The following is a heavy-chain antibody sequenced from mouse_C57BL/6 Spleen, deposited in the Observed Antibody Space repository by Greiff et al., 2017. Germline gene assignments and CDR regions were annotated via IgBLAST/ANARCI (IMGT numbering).Heavy chain of an antibody. J-gene: IGHJ1*03. D-gene: IGHD1-1*01. CDR3: ARGNYGSSYWYFDC. Sequence: QVQLQQSGAELARPGASVKLSCKASGYTFTNYCINWVKPRPGQGLEWIGRIYPGGGNTYYNEKFKGKATLTAEKSSSTAYMQLSSLTSEDSAVYFCARGNYGSSYWYFDCWGTGTTVTVSS. CDR1: GYTFTNYC. CDR2: IYPGGGNT. V-gene: IGHV1-76*01.